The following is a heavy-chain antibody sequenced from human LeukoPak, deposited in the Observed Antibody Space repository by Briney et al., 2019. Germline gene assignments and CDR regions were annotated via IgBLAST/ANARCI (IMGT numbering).Heavy chain of an antibody. D-gene: IGHD6-13*01. J-gene: IGHJ4*02. CDR1: GVSISGYF. V-gene: IGHV4-4*07. CDR2: IYGSGTT. CDR3: ARGAGISSNWYFDY. Sequence: SGTLSLTCTVSGVSISGYFWNWIRQPAGGRLEYIGRIYGSGTTTYNPSLKSRVVMSFDTSKNQFSLKLTSVTAADTAVYYCARGAGISSNWYFDYWGQGTLVTVSS.